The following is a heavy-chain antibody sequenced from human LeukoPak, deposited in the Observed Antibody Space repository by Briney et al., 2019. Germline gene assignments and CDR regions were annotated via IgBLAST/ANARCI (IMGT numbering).Heavy chain of an antibody. D-gene: IGHD5-24*01. V-gene: IGHV1-8*03. CDR1: GYTFTSYD. CDR2: MNPNRGNT. CDR3: ARGPQDGYTDY. J-gene: IGHJ4*02. Sequence: ASVKLSCKASGYTFTSYDINWVRQATGQGLEWMGWMNPNRGNTGYAQKFQGRVTITRNTSISTAYMELSSLRSEDTAVYYCARGPQDGYTDYWGQGTLVTVSS.